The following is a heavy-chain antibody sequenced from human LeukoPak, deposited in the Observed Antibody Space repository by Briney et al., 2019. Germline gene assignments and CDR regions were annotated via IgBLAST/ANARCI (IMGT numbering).Heavy chain of an antibody. V-gene: IGHV3-48*03. Sequence: GGSLRLSCAASGFTFSSYEMNWVRQAPGKGLEWISYISGGNNAIYYADSVKGRFTISRDNGKNLLYLHMSSLRADDTAIYYCATETEYSNYDAFDIWGQGTMVTVSS. D-gene: IGHD4-11*01. CDR2: ISGGNNAI. J-gene: IGHJ3*02. CDR3: ATETEYSNYDAFDI. CDR1: GFTFSSYE.